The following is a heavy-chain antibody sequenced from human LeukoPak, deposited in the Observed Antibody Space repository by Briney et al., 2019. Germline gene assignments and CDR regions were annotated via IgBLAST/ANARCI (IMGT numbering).Heavy chain of an antibody. CDR2: INPNSGGT. D-gene: IGHD1-14*01. CDR1: GYTFTGYY. CDR3: ARGEPYPHGAPDI. Sequence: ASVKVSCKASGYTFTGYYMHWVRQAPGQGLEWMGWINPNSGGTNYAQKFQGRVTMTRDTSISTAYMELSRLRSDDTAVYYRARGEPYPHGAPDIWGQGTMVTVSS. J-gene: IGHJ3*02. V-gene: IGHV1-2*02.